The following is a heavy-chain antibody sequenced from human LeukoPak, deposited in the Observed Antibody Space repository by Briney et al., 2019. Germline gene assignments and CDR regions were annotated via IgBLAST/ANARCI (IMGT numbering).Heavy chain of an antibody. CDR2: LYYGATN. Sequence: SETLSLTCSVPGGSISANGVYWAWIPRPPGKGLEWIGSLYYGATNYYNPSLRSRVTISGDTSKNQISLGLASGTAADTAVYYCARRGHSPSGSPYWGQGTQVTVS. D-gene: IGHD3-10*01. CDR1: GGSISANGVY. J-gene: IGHJ4*02. CDR3: ARRGHSPSGSPY. V-gene: IGHV4-39*01.